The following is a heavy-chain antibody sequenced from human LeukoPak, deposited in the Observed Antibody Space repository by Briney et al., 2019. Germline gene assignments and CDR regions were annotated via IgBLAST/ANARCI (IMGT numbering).Heavy chain of an antibody. CDR3: ARNYYDSSGYYH. Sequence: PGGSLRLSCAASGFTFSSYAMSWVRQAPGKGLEWVSAISGSGGSTYYADSVKGRFTISRGNAKNSLYLQMNSLRAEDTALYYCARNYYDSSGYYHWGQGTLVTVSS. CDR2: ISGSGGST. V-gene: IGHV3-23*01. CDR1: GFTFSSYA. J-gene: IGHJ5*02. D-gene: IGHD3-22*01.